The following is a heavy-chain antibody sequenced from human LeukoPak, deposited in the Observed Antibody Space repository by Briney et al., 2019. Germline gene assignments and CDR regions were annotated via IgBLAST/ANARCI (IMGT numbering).Heavy chain of an antibody. CDR1: GDSITSDYY. V-gene: IGHV4-38-2*01. D-gene: IGHD5-18*01. Sequence: PSETLSLTCAVSGDSITSDYYWVWIRQPPGKGLEWIGNVYRSGTTYYNPSLKSRVTMSVDTATDQFSLKLISVTAADTAVYYCARGYTLAVDRREGDPFDIWGQGTMVIVS. J-gene: IGHJ3*02. CDR2: VYRSGTT. CDR3: ARGYTLAVDRREGDPFDI.